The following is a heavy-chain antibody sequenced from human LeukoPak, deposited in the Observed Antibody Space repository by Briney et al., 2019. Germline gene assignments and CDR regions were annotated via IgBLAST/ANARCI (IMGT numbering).Heavy chain of an antibody. Sequence: SETLSLTCAVYGESFSGYYWSWIRQPPGKGLEWIGEINHSGSTNYNPSLKSRVTISVDTSKNQFSLKLSSVTAADTAVYYCARGKDDFWSGYYGSALGFDYWGQGTLVTVSS. J-gene: IGHJ4*02. D-gene: IGHD3-3*01. CDR2: INHSGST. CDR1: GESFSGYY. V-gene: IGHV4-34*01. CDR3: ARGKDDFWSGYYGSALGFDY.